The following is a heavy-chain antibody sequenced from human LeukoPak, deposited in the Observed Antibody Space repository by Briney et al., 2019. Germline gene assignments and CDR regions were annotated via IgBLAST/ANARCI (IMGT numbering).Heavy chain of an antibody. CDR3: ARGLPSTFGGVIATLADY. J-gene: IGHJ4*02. CDR2: ISSSSSYI. CDR1: GFTFSSYS. V-gene: IGHV3-21*01. D-gene: IGHD3-16*02. Sequence: GGSLRLSCAASGFTFSSYSMNWVRQAPGKGLEWVSSISSSSSYIYYADSVKGRFTISRDNAKNSLYLQMNSLRAEDTAVYYCARGLPSTFGGVIATLADYWGQGTLVTVSS.